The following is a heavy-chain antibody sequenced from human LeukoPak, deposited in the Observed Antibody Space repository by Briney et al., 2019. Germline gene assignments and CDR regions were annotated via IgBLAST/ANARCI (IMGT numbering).Heavy chain of an antibody. CDR1: AFTFSTYA. J-gene: IGHJ4*02. D-gene: IGHD6-13*01. CDR2: ISGGGGST. Sequence: GGSLRLSCAASAFTFSTYAMSWVRQAPGKGLEWVSGISGGGGSTYYVDSVKGRFTISRDNSKNTLYLQMNSLRADDTAVYYCAKSDGSSTNFEYWGQGTLVTASS. V-gene: IGHV3-23*01. CDR3: AKSDGSSTNFEY.